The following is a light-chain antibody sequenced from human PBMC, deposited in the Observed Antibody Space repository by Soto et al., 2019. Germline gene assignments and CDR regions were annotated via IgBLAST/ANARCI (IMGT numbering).Light chain of an antibody. CDR3: QQYDNLPYT. Sequence: DIQMTQSPSSLSASVGDRVTITCQASQDISNYLYWYQQKPGKAPKLLIYDASNLETGVPPRFSGSGSGTDFTFTISSLQPEDIATYYCQQYDNLPYTFGQGTKLEIK. CDR2: DAS. J-gene: IGKJ2*01. CDR1: QDISNY. V-gene: IGKV1-33*01.